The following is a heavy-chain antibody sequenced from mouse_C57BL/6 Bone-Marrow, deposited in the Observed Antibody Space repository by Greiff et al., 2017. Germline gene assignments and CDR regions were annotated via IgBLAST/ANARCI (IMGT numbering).Heavy chain of an antibody. Sequence: VQLQQPGAELVKPGASVKLSCKASGYTFTSYWMHWVKQRPGQGLEWIGMIHPNSGSTNYNEKFKSKATLTVDKSSSTAYVQLSSLTSEDSAVYYCAREGIYYGYDWGQGTTLTVSS. J-gene: IGHJ2*01. CDR3: AREGIYYGYD. D-gene: IGHD2-2*01. CDR2: IHPNSGST. CDR1: GYTFTSYW. V-gene: IGHV1-64*01.